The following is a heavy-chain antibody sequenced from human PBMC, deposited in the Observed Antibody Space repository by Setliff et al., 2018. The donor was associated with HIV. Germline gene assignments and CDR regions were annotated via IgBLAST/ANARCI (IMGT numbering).Heavy chain of an antibody. D-gene: IGHD3-10*01. Sequence: PGGSLRLSCAVSGFTLSDYYMDWVRQAPGRGPEWVASISNSSRYYWVKARYGDSVRGRFTISGDYAKNSVYLQMNSLRVEDSAVYYCAREVLRGGDDAFGLWGRGTVVTVSS. CDR2: ISNSSRY. J-gene: IGHJ3*01. CDR3: AREVLRGGDDAFGL. CDR1: GFTLSDYY. V-gene: IGHV3-21*01.